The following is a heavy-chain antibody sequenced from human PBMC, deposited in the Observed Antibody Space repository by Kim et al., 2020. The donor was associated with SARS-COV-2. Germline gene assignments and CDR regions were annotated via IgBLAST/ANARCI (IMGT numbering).Heavy chain of an antibody. CDR2: IYYSGST. V-gene: IGHV4-39*07. CDR1: GGSISSSSYY. Sequence: SETLSLTCTVSGGSISSSSYYWGWIRQPPGKGLEWIGSIYYSGSTYYNPSLKSRVTISVDTSKNQFSLKLSSVTAADTAVYYCARDSLGFMYYYDSNAF. CDR3: ARDSLGFMYYYDSNAF. D-gene: IGHD3-22*01. J-gene: IGHJ3*01.